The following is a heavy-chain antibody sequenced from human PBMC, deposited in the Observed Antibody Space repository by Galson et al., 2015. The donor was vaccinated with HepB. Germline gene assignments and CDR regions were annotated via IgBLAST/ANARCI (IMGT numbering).Heavy chain of an antibody. CDR2: IYPGDSDT. V-gene: IGHV5-51*03. D-gene: IGHD3-10*01. J-gene: IGHJ3*02. CDR3: ARGGPITMVRGAEDNAFDI. Sequence: QSGAEVKKPGESLKISCKGSGYSFTSYWIGWVRQMPGKGLEWMGIIYPGDSDTRYSPSFQGQVTISADKSISTAYLQWSSLKASDTAMYYCARGGPITMVRGAEDNAFDIWGQGTMVTVSS. CDR1: GYSFTSYW.